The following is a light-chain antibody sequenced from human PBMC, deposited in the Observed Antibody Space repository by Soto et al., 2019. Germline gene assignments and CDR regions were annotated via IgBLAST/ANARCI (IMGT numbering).Light chain of an antibody. CDR1: QRSRSN. Sequence: IMVTQSPGTRSVYPGATASPSCRTRQRSRSNLAWYQQKPGQAPRLLMYAVSTRGAGIPARFSGTGSGTEFTLTISGMQSEDFTVYYCLQYDDWPSWTFGQGTKVDIK. CDR3: LQYDDWPSWT. J-gene: IGKJ1*01. CDR2: AVS. V-gene: IGKV3-15*01.